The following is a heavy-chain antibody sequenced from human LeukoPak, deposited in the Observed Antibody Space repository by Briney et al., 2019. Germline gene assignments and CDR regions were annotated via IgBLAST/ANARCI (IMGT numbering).Heavy chain of an antibody. J-gene: IGHJ6*03. Sequence: GGSLRLSCAASGFTFSNYNMSWVRQAPGKGLEWVSCISSSSSYIYYADSVKGRFTISRENAKNSLYLQMNSLRAEDTALYFCARELLTYSNHKLGHYMDVWGKGTTVTVSS. V-gene: IGHV3-21*01. CDR2: ISSSSSYI. D-gene: IGHD4-11*01. CDR3: ARELLTYSNHKLGHYMDV. CDR1: GFTFSNYN.